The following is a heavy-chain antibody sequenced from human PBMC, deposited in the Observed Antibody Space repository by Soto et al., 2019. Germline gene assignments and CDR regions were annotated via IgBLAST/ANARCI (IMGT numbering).Heavy chain of an antibody. CDR2: INPNSGGT. J-gene: IGHJ6*03. Sequence: ASVKVSCKASGYTFTGYYMHWVRQAPGQGLEWMGWINPNSGGTNYAQKFQGWVTMTRDTSISTAYMELSRLRSDDTAVYYCARGTKSIAVAGPNTRPGYMDVWGKGTTVTVSS. V-gene: IGHV1-2*04. D-gene: IGHD6-19*01. CDR1: GYTFTGYY. CDR3: ARGTKSIAVAGPNTRPGYMDV.